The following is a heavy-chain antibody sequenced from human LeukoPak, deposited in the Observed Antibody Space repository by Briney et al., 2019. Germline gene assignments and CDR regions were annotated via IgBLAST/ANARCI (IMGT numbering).Heavy chain of an antibody. CDR1: GGTFSSYA. J-gene: IGHJ6*02. Sequence: SVKVSCKASGGTFSSYAISWERQAPGQGLEWMGRIIPILGIANYAQKFQGRVTITADKSTSTAYMELSSLRSEDTAVYYCARVSTIYYGMDVWGQGTTVTVSS. CDR3: ARVSTIYYGMDV. CDR2: IIPILGIA. V-gene: IGHV1-69*04. D-gene: IGHD3-9*01.